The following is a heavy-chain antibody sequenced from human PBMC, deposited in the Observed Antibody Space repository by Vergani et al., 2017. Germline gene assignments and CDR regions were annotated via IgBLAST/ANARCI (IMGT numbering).Heavy chain of an antibody. Sequence: QVQLQESGPGLVKPSQTLSLTCTASGGSISSGSYYWGWIRQPPGKGLEWIASIYYSGSTYYNPSLKSRVTISVDTSKNQFSLKLSSVTAADTAVYFCARHSTVEWLVKLGWIDPWGQGTLVTVSS. CDR2: IYYSGST. D-gene: IGHD6-19*01. CDR1: GGSISSGSYY. V-gene: IGHV4-39*01. CDR3: ARHSTVEWLVKLGWIDP. J-gene: IGHJ5*02.